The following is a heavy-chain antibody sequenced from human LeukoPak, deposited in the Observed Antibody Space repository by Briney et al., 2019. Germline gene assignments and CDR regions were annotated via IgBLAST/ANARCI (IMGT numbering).Heavy chain of an antibody. CDR1: GYSFNTYW. CDR2: IYPGDSDT. V-gene: IGHV5-51*01. D-gene: IGHD7-27*01. J-gene: IGHJ4*02. Sequence: GESLKISCMCSGYSFNTYWIGWVRQMPGKGLEWMGIIYPGDSDTTYSPSFQGQVTISADKSISTVYLQWSSLKASDTAMYYCARQNWASGDYWGQGTLVTVSS. CDR3: ARQNWASGDY.